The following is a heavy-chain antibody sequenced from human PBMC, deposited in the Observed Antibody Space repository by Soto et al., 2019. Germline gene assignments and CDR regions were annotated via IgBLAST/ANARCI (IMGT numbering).Heavy chain of an antibody. D-gene: IGHD2-15*01. Sequence: ASVEVSCTASGYTFTSYGSMWVRHAPGQGLEWMGWISAYNGNTNYAQKLQGRVTMTTDTSTSTAYMELRSLRSDDTAVYYCARVSLSVVVVVAATTFDYWGQGTLVTVSS. CDR2: ISAYNGNT. V-gene: IGHV1-18*01. CDR1: GYTFTSYG. CDR3: ARVSLSVVVVVAATTFDY. J-gene: IGHJ4*02.